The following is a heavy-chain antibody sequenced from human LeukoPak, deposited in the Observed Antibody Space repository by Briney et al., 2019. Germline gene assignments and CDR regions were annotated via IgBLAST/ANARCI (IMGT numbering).Heavy chain of an antibody. CDR1: GFTFSSYG. J-gene: IGHJ4*02. Sequence: GGSLRLSCAASGFTFSSYGMHWVRQAPGKGLEWVAFIRYDGSNKYYADSVKGRFTISRDNSKNTLYLQMNSLRAEDTAVYYCAKWDYYDSSGYYNYFDYWGQGTLVTVSS. V-gene: IGHV3-30*02. CDR2: IRYDGSNK. D-gene: IGHD3-22*01. CDR3: AKWDYYDSSGYYNYFDY.